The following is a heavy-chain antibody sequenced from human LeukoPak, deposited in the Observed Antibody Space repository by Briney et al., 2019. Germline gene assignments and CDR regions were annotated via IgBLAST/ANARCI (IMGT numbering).Heavy chain of an antibody. CDR1: GGSISSYY. CDR2: IYYSGST. J-gene: IGHJ6*03. V-gene: IGHV4-59*01. Sequence: SETLSLTCTVSGGSISSYYWSWIRQPPGKGLEWIGYIYYSGSTNYNPSLKSRVTISVDTSKNQFSLKLSSVTAADTAVYYCARSLYYYYYMDVWGKGTTVTISS. CDR3: ARSLYYYYYMDV.